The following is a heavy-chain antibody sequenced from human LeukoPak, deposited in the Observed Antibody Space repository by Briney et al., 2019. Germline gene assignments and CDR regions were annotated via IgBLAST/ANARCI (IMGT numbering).Heavy chain of an antibody. Sequence: GASVKVSCKASGYTFTSYGISWVRQAPGQGLECMGWISAYNGNTNYAQKLQGRVTMTTDTSTSTAYMELRSLRSDDTAVYYCARLDCSGGSCYVDYWGQGTLVTVSS. J-gene: IGHJ4*02. CDR3: ARLDCSGGSCYVDY. V-gene: IGHV1-18*01. CDR2: ISAYNGNT. CDR1: GYTFTSYG. D-gene: IGHD2-15*01.